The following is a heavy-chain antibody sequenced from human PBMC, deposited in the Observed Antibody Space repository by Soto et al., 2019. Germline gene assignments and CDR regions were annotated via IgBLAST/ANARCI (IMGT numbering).Heavy chain of an antibody. CDR2: IRSKANSYAT. Sequence: GGSLRLSCAASGFTFSGSAMHWVRQASGKGLEWVGRIRSKANSYATAYAASVKGRFTISRDDSKNTAYLQMNSLKTEDTAVYYCTRHHADFDYFIAGMDVWGQGTTVAVYS. J-gene: IGHJ6*02. V-gene: IGHV3-73*01. D-gene: IGHD4-17*01. CDR3: TRHHADFDYFIAGMDV. CDR1: GFTFSGSA.